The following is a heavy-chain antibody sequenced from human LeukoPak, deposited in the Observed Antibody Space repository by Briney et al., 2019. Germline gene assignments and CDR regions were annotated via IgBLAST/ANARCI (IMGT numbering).Heavy chain of an antibody. CDR1: GYTFTDYY. CDR3: AREIDTYSGSYFNY. Sequence: ASVKVSCKASGYTFTDYYMHRVRQAPGQGLEWMGWINPNSGGTNYAQKFQDRVTMTRDASVRTAYMELTSLTSDDTAVYYCAREIDTYSGSYFNYWGQGTLVTVSS. D-gene: IGHD1-26*01. V-gene: IGHV1-2*02. J-gene: IGHJ4*02. CDR2: INPNSGGT.